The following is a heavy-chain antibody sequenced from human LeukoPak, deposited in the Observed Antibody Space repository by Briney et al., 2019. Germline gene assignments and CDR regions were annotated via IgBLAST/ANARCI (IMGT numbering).Heavy chain of an antibody. V-gene: IGHV1-46*01. CDR3: ARGCSSTSCWDV. CDR1: GYTFTDYY. Sequence: GASVKLSCKASGYTFTDYYIHWLRQAPGEGPDWMEMINLIAGLTHLAPKFQGRVTMTRDTSTSTVYLDLTSLGFDDTAVYYCARGCSSTSCWDVWGQGTTVTVSS. CDR2: INLIAGLT. D-gene: IGHD2-2*01. J-gene: IGHJ6*02.